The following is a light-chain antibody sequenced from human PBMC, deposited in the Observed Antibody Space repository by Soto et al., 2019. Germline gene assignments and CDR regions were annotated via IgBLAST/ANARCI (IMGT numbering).Light chain of an antibody. Sequence: EMVVTQSPATLPVSPGERATLSCRASQDVSSNLAWYQQKPGQAPSLLIYGASARATGTPARFSGSGSGTEFTLTISSLQSEDYAVYFCQQYIRWPLTFGGGTKVDIK. J-gene: IGKJ4*01. V-gene: IGKV3-15*01. CDR3: QQYIRWPLT. CDR2: GAS. CDR1: QDVSSN.